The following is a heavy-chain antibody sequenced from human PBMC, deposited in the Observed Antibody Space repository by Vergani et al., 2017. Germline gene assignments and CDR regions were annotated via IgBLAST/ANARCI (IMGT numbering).Heavy chain of an antibody. CDR2: IGKDGINT. CDR1: GFTFSNFG. J-gene: IGHJ4*02. V-gene: IGHV3-30*02. CDR3: AKYLRDATDGLPDS. Sequence: QVQLVESAGGVVQPGGSLTLSCAASGFTFSNFGMHWIRQAPGKGLEWLAYIGKDGINTRYRDSVKGRFTVSRDNSKDILYLQMDSLGSEDAALYYCAKYLRDATDGLPDSWGPGTLVIVSS. D-gene: IGHD2-21*02.